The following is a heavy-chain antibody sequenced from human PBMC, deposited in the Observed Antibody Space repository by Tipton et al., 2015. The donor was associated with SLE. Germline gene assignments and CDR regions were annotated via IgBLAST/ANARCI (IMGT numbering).Heavy chain of an antibody. V-gene: IGHV4-59*12. CDR1: GGSISSYY. D-gene: IGHD2-21*01. CDR2: IYYTGSA. CDR3: ARDFCGGDCSYAFDI. J-gene: IGHJ3*02. Sequence: LRLSCTVSGGSISSYYWSWIRQPPGKGLEWIGYIYYTGSANYNPSLKSRVTMSVDTSKNQFSLKLSSVTAADTAVYYCARDFCGGDCSYAFDIWGQGTMVTVSS.